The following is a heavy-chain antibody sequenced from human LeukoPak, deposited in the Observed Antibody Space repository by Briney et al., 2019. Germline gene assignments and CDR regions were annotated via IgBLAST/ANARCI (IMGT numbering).Heavy chain of an antibody. CDR3: ARDASSSGSWYFYGVGDI. D-gene: IGHD6-13*01. CDR2: ISYDGSNK. Sequence: PGGSLRLSCAASGFTFSSYAMYWVRQAPGKGLEWVAVISYDGSNKYYADSVKGRFTISRDNSKNTLYLQMNSLRAEDTAVYYCARDASSSGSWYFYGVGDIWGQGTMVTVSS. CDR1: GFTFSSYA. J-gene: IGHJ3*02. V-gene: IGHV3-30-3*01.